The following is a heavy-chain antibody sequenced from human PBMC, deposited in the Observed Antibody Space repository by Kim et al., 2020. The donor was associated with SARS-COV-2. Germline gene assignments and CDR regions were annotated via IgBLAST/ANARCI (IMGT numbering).Heavy chain of an antibody. CDR2: INRTGNSI. D-gene: IGHD1-26*01. Sequence: GGSLRLSCAASGFTFSSYEMNWVRQAPGKGLEWIAYINRTGNSISYADSVRGRFTISRDNAKDSLYLQMNTLGAEDAAVYYCARYSGRSPFDYWGQGTLV. CDR3: ARYSGRSPFDY. CDR1: GFTFSSYE. V-gene: IGHV3-48*03. J-gene: IGHJ4*02.